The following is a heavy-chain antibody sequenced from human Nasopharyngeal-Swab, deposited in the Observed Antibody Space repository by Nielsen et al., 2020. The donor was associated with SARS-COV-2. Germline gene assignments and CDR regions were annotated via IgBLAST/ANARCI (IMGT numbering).Heavy chain of an antibody. CDR3: ARDNFGVGISMDV. CDR1: GGSFSGYY. V-gene: IGHV4-34*01. J-gene: IGHJ6*02. D-gene: IGHD3-3*01. Sequence: SETLSLTCAVYGGSFSGYYWSWIRQPPGKGLEWIGEINHSGSTNYNPSLKRRVTISVDTSKNQFSLKLGSVTAADTAVYYCARDNFGVGISMDVWGQGTTVTVSS. CDR2: INHSGST.